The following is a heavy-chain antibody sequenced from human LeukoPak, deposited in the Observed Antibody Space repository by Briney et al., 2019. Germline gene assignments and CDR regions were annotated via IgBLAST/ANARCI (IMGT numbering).Heavy chain of an antibody. D-gene: IGHD4-17*01. CDR1: GFTFSDFA. CDR2: INHSGST. CDR3: ARGGHDYGDYHLDY. Sequence: GSLRLSCAASGFTFSDFAMNWVRQPPGKGLEWIGEINHSGSTNYNPSLKSRVTISVDTSKNQFSLKLSSVTAADTAVYYCARGGHDYGDYHLDYWGQGTLVTVSS. V-gene: IGHV4-34*01. J-gene: IGHJ4*02.